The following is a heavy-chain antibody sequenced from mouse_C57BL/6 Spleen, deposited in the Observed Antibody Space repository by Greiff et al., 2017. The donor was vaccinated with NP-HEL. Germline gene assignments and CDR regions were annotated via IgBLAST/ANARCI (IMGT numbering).Heavy chain of an antibody. Sequence: VQLQQPGAELVKPGASVKLSCKASGYTFTSYWMHWVKQRPGQGLEWIGMIHPNSGSTNYNEKFKSKATLTVDKSSSTAYMQLSSLTSEDSAVYYCARTDYYGSSSYYYAMDYWGQGTSVTVSS. J-gene: IGHJ4*01. CDR3: ARTDYYGSSSYYYAMDY. CDR1: GYTFTSYW. CDR2: IHPNSGST. V-gene: IGHV1-64*01. D-gene: IGHD1-1*01.